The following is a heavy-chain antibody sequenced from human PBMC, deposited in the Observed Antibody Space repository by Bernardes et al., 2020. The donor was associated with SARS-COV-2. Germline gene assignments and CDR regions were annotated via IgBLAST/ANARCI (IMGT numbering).Heavy chain of an antibody. CDR2: ITSESNGATST. V-gene: IGHV3-15*01. Sequence: GGSLRLSCAASGFTFNYAWLNWVRQAPGKGLEWVGLITSESNGATSTDYAAPVKGRFTITRDDSKATFYLQMNSLKTEDTAVYYCARIDEVTGRDYWGQGTLVTVSS. CDR3: ARIDEVTGRDY. D-gene: IGHD6-19*01. CDR1: GFTFNYAW. J-gene: IGHJ4*02.